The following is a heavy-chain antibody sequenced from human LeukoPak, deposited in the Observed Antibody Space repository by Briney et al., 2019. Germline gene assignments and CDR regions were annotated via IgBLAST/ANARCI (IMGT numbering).Heavy chain of an antibody. J-gene: IGHJ4*02. D-gene: IGHD1-14*01. CDR1: GFTFSSYE. CDR3: ARVFVGENFDY. V-gene: IGHV3-48*03. Sequence: GGSLRLSCAASGFTFSSYEMNWVRQAPGKGLEWLSYISYTGSNKYYADSVKGRFTIPRDNAKNSLYLQMNSLRAEDTAVYFCARVFVGENFDYWGRGTLVTVSS. CDR2: ISYTGSNK.